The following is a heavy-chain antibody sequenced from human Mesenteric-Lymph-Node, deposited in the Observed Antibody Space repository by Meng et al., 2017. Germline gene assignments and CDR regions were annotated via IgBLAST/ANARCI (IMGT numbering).Heavy chain of an antibody. Sequence: QLQLQESGPGLVKPSQTLSLTLTVSGGSISSGGHSWSWFRQHPGKGLEWIAYIYYSESTYYNPSLKSRVILSVDTSKNQFSLKLSSVTAADTAVYYCARVDSSGYFLDYWGQGTLVTVSS. D-gene: IGHD3-22*01. V-gene: IGHV4-31*02. CDR3: ARVDSSGYFLDY. CDR1: GGSISSGGHS. CDR2: IYYSEST. J-gene: IGHJ4*01.